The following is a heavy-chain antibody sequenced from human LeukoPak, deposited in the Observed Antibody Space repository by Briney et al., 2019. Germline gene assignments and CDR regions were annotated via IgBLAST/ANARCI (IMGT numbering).Heavy chain of an antibody. V-gene: IGHV1-24*01. J-gene: IGHJ4*02. CDR1: GYTLLKLS. CDR3: ATVPSLDC. Sequence: ASVKVSCKVSGYTLLKLSMHWVRQAPGKGLEWMGGFDPEDGVKIYAQKFQGRVSMTEDTSTNTAYMELSSLRSEDTAVYYCATVPSLDCWGQGTLVTVSS. CDR2: FDPEDGVK.